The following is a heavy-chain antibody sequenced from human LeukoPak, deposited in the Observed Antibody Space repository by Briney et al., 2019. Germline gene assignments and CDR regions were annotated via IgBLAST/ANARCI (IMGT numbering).Heavy chain of an antibody. J-gene: IGHJ4*02. CDR3: ARRAGAYSHPYDY. V-gene: IGHV3-7*03. D-gene: IGHD4/OR15-4a*01. CDR2: MKPDGSEI. Sequence: GGSLRLSCAASGFTFTTYWMSWVRQAPGKGLEWVANMKPDGSEIFYVDSVKGRFTISRDNSKNTLYLQMNSLRAEDTAVYYCARRAGAYSHPYDYWGQGTLVTVSS. CDR1: GFTFTTYW.